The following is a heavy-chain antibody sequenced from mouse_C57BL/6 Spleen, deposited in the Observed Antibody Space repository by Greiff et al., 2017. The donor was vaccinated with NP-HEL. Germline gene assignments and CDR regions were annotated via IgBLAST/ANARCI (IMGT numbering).Heavy chain of an antibody. J-gene: IGHJ3*01. V-gene: IGHV1-50*01. CDR3: ARRLAAY. D-gene: IGHD2-13*01. CDR1: GYTFTSYW. Sequence: VQLQQPGAELVKPGASVKLSCKASGYTFTSYWMQWVKQRPGQGLEWIGEIDPSDSYTNYNQKFKGKATLTVDTSSSTAYMQLSSLTAEDSAVYYCARRLAAYWGQGTLVTVSA. CDR2: IDPSDSYT.